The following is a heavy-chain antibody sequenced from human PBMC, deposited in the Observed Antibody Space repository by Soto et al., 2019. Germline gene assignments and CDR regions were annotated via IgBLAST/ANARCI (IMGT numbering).Heavy chain of an antibody. J-gene: IGHJ5*02. V-gene: IGHV3-23*01. CDR3: AIFTIVGATRWFDP. CDR1: GFTFSTYA. Sequence: EVQLLESGGGLVQPGGSLRLSCAASGFTFSTYAMSWVRQAPGKGLEWVSAISGSGGSTYYADSVKGRFTISRDNSNNTLYLQMNSLRAEDTAVYYCAIFTIVGATRWFDPWGQGTLVTVSS. CDR2: ISGSGGST. D-gene: IGHD1-26*01.